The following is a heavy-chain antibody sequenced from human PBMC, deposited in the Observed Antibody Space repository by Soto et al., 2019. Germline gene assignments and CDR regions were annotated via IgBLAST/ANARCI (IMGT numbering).Heavy chain of an antibody. Sequence: XETLSLTCTVAGYSVSSGGYYWSWIRQPPGKGLEWIGYIYSSGSANYNPSLKSRVTISRDTSKNQISLKVASVTAADTAGYYCARGFSSVSMDDWGHGTTATVSS. J-gene: IGHJ6*02. V-gene: IGHV4-61*08. CDR3: ARGFSSVSMDD. CDR2: IYSSGSA. D-gene: IGHD6-19*01. CDR1: GYSVSSGGYY.